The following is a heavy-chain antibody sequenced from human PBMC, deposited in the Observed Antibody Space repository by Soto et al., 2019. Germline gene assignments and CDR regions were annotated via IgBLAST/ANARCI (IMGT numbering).Heavy chain of an antibody. J-gene: IGHJ5*02. CDR2: IKNKLDGGTT. CDR3: ATGEHAFWRGYPNWFDP. V-gene: IGHV3-15*01. D-gene: IGHD3-3*01. CDR1: GFTFSNAW. Sequence: DVQLVESGGDLVQPGGSLRLSCAASGFTFSNAWMSWVRQAPGEGLEWVGRIKNKLDGGTTDYAARVKGRFTISIDDSKNMLYPQMNSLRTDDPGVSYCATGEHAFWRGYPNWFDPWGQGTLVTVSS.